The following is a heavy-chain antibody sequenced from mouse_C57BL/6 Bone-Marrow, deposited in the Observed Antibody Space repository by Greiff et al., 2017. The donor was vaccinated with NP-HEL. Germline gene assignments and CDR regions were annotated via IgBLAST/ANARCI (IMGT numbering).Heavy chain of an antibody. CDR2: IYPRSGNT. Sequence: QVQLQQSGAELVRPGASVKLSCKASGYTFTSYGMSWVKQRTGQGLEWIGEIYPRSGNTHYNEKFKGKATLTADKSSSTAYMELRSLTSEDSAVYYCARYYHGSSYYFDYWGQGTTLTVSS. J-gene: IGHJ2*01. CDR1: GYTFTSYG. CDR3: ARYYHGSSYYFDY. V-gene: IGHV1-81*01. D-gene: IGHD1-1*01.